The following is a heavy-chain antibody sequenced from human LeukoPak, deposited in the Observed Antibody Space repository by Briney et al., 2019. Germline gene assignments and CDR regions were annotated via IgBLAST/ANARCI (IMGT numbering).Heavy chain of an antibody. J-gene: IGHJ4*02. D-gene: IGHD3-3*01. V-gene: IGHV3-23*01. Sequence: GGSLRLSCAASGFTFNNYAMNWVRQAPGKGLEWVSVISGSGGTTYYADSVKGRFTISRDSSKNTLYLQMNSLIAEDTAGYYXXXSIRGWGQGTLVTVSS. CDR1: GFTFNNYA. CDR2: ISGSGGTT. CDR3: XXSIRG.